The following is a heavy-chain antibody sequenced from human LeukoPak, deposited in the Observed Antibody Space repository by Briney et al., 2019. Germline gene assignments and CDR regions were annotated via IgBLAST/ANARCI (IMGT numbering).Heavy chain of an antibody. CDR1: GGSISSYY. CDR2: IYYSGST. CDR3: ARVDYVWGSYRYDAFDI. J-gene: IGHJ3*02. D-gene: IGHD3-16*02. Sequence: PSETLSLTCTVSGGSISSYYWSWIRQPPGKGLEWIGYIYYSGSTNCNPSLKSRVTISVDTSKNQFSLKLSSVTAADTAVYYCARVDYVWGSYRYDAFDIWGQGTMVTVSS. V-gene: IGHV4-59*01.